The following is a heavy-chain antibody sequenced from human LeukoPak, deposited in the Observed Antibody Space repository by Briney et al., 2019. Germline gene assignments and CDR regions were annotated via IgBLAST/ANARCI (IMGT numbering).Heavy chain of an antibody. D-gene: IGHD5-18*01. V-gene: IGHV1-2*02. CDR2: INPNSGGT. Sequence: ASVKVSCKASGYTFAGYYMHWVRQAPGQGLEWMGWINPNSGGTNYAQKFQGRVTMTRDTSVSTAYMELNRLRSDDTGVYYCARDTTMITYWFDPWGQGTLVTVSS. J-gene: IGHJ5*02. CDR3: ARDTTMITYWFDP. CDR1: GYTFAGYY.